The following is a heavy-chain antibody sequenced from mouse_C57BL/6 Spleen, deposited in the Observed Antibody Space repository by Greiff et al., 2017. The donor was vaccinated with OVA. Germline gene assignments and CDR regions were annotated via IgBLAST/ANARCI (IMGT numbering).Heavy chain of an antibody. J-gene: IGHJ1*03. V-gene: IGHV1-69*02. CDR3: ARCDGGNAEYFDD. D-gene: IGHD1-1*02. Sequence: QVQLQQPGAELVRPGSSVKLSCKASGYTFTSYWMHWVKQRPGQGLEWIGDIYPSDSYTHYNQKFKGKATLTADKSSSTAYMQLSSLTSEDSAVYYGARCDGGNAEYFDDWGKGTTVTVSS. CDR2: IYPSDSYT. CDR1: GYTFTSYW.